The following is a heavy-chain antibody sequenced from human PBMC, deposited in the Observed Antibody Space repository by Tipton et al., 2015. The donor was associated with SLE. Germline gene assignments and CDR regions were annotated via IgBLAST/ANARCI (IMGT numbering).Heavy chain of an antibody. J-gene: IGHJ6*02. Sequence: GSLRLSCAASGFTFNTYGMHWVRQAAGKGLEWVGRIKSKTAGGTTDYAAPVKGRFTISRDNSKNTLYLQMNSLRAEDTAVYYCAGELGGYYGMDVWGQGTTVTVS. CDR3: AGELGGYYGMDV. D-gene: IGHD7-27*01. V-gene: IGHV3-15*01. CDR2: IKSKTAGGTT. CDR1: GFTFNTYG.